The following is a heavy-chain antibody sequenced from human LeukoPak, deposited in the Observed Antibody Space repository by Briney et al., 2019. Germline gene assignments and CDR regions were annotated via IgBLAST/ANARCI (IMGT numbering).Heavy chain of an antibody. J-gene: IGHJ6*02. Sequence: SETLSLTCSVSGGSICSSYWTWIRQPPGKGLEWIGFIHYSGSTNSNPSLKSRVTVTVDPSKNQFSLRLTSVTAADTAVYYCVRQPIGELGNYDYYGLDVWGQGTTVIVSS. CDR3: VRQPIGELGNYDYYGLDV. D-gene: IGHD7-27*01. CDR1: GGSICSSY. V-gene: IGHV4-59*08. CDR2: IHYSGST.